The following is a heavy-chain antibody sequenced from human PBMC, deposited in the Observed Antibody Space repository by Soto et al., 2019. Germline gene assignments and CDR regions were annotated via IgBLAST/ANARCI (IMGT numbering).Heavy chain of an antibody. J-gene: IGHJ3*02. CDR2: ISYDGSET. CDR3: AKEMTARTSDSLDI. D-gene: IGHD2-21*02. V-gene: IGHV3-30*18. Sequence: QEQLVESGGGVVQPGRSLRLSCAASGFTFRNYGMHWVRQAPGKGLEWVAAISYDGSETIYADSVKGRFTISRDQSKNILYLQMNSLRAEDTAVFYCAKEMTARTSDSLDIWGQGTMVTVSS. CDR1: GFTFRNYG.